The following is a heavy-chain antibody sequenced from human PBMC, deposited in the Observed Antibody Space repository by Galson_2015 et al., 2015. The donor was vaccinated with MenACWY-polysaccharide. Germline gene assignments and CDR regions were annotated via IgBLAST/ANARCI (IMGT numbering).Heavy chain of an antibody. J-gene: IGHJ4*02. Sequence: SLRLSCAASGFTFDDYAMHWVRQAPGKGLEWVSGISWNSGSIGYADSVKGRSTISRDNAKNSLYLQMNSLRAEDTALYYCAKGSDMVRGVMGLWGQGTLVTVSP. V-gene: IGHV3-9*01. D-gene: IGHD3-10*01. CDR2: ISWNSGSI. CDR3: AKGSDMVRGVMGL. CDR1: GFTFDDYA.